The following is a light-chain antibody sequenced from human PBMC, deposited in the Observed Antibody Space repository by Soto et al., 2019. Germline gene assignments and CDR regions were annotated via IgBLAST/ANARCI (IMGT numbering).Light chain of an antibody. J-gene: IGKJ5*01. CDR1: QSVSSSY. CDR3: QQYGSSTIT. Sequence: EIVLTQSPGTLSLSPGERATLSCRASQSVSSSYLAWYQQKPGQAPRPLIYGASSRDTAIPDRFSGSGSGTEFTLTISRLQPEDFAVYYCQQYGSSTITFGQGTRLEIK. V-gene: IGKV3-20*01. CDR2: GAS.